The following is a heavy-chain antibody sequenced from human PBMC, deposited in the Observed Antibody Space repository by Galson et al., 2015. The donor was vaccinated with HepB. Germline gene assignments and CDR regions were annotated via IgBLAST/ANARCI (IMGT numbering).Heavy chain of an antibody. V-gene: IGHV1-46*03. Sequence: SVKVSCKASGYTFTSYYMHWVRQAPGQGLEWMGIINPSGGSTSYAQKFQGRVTMTRDTSTSTVYMELSSLRSEDTAVYYCARGPERLGVVPNPRANYYMDVWGKGTTVTVSS. D-gene: IGHD3-3*01. CDR2: INPSGGST. CDR3: ARGPERLGVVPNPRANYYMDV. J-gene: IGHJ6*03. CDR1: GYTFTSYY.